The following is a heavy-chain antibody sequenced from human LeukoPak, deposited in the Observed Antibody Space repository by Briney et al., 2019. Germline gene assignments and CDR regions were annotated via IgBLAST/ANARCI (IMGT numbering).Heavy chain of an antibody. CDR1: VFTLSSYA. CDR2: ICGSGDST. CDR3: AKDAAIYYSNFDF. Sequence: GGSLRLSCAHSVFTLSSYAMRCGCAGPEEGLEWVSAICGSGDSTYYADSVRGRFTISRDNSKNTLSLQMNSLRAQDTAVYYCAKDAAIYYSNFDFWGQGTLVTVSS. V-gene: IGHV3-23*01. J-gene: IGHJ4*02. D-gene: IGHD2/OR15-2a*01.